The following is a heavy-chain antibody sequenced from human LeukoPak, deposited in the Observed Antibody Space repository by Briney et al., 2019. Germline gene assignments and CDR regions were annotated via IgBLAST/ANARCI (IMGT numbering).Heavy chain of an antibody. CDR1: GYMFDVFY. D-gene: IGHD2-15*01. J-gene: IGHJ3*01. CDR3: VTSGGLPSNTLSV. Sequence: ASPTVPCEGSGYMFDVFYMHWVRQGPRQGLEWMGWIDPNNGETVYAQEFQGRVTMTRDTAIATAYMELTSLTFDDSAVYYCVTSGGLPSNTLSVWGQGTQVTVSS. V-gene: IGHV1-2*02. CDR2: IDPNNGET.